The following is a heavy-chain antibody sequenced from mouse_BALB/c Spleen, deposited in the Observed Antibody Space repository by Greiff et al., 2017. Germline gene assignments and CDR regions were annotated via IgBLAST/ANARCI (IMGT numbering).Heavy chain of an antibody. CDR3: ARGAYYGNYDFAY. J-gene: IGHJ3*01. D-gene: IGHD2-10*01. Sequence: VHLVESGPGLVAPSQSLSITCTVSGFSLTSYGVHWVRQPPGKGLEWLGVIWAGGSTNYNSALMSRLSISKDNSKSQVFLKMNSLQTDDTAMYYCARGAYYGNYDFAYWGQGTLVTVSA. CDR1: GFSLTSYG. V-gene: IGHV2-9*02. CDR2: IWAGGST.